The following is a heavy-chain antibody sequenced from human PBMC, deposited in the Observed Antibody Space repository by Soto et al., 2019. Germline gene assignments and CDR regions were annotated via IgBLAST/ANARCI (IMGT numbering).Heavy chain of an antibody. D-gene: IGHD1-26*01. CDR3: AKRGGSYLYYFDY. CDR1: GFTFSSYA. Sequence: LRLSCAASGFTFSSYAMSWVRQAPGKGLEWVSAISGSGGSTYYADSVKGRFTISRDNSKNTLYLQMNSLRAEDTAVYYCAKRGGSYLYYFDYWGQGTLVTVSS. V-gene: IGHV3-23*01. J-gene: IGHJ4*02. CDR2: ISGSGGST.